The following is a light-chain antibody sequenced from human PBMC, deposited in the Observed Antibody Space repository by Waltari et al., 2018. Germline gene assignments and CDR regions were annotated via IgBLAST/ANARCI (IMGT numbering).Light chain of an antibody. CDR3: QQPPGT. J-gene: IGKJ4*01. CDR1: RDIRNY. CDR2: AAS. V-gene: IGKV1-9*01. Sequence: DIQLTQSPSFLSASVGDRVTFTCRASRDIRNYLAWYQQKSGKAPKLLIFAASTLQSGVPLRFSGSGSGTEFTLTISSLQPEDLATYYCQQPPGTFGGGTKVEIK.